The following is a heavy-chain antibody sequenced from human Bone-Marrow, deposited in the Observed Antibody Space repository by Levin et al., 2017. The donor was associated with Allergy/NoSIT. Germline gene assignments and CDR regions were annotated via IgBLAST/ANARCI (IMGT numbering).Heavy chain of an antibody. CDR1: GFTFSTYG. D-gene: IGHD2-2*02. CDR2: IWYDVSNK. CDR3: AREKNRDELLYGAFYYYGLDV. J-gene: IGHJ6*02. Sequence: GGSLRLSCSASGFTFSTYGMHWVRQAPGKGLEWVAVIWYDVSNKYYADSVKGRFSISRDNSKNTVYLQMNSLRVEDTAVYYCAREKNRDELLYGAFYYYGLDVWGQGTTVTVSS. V-gene: IGHV3-33*01.